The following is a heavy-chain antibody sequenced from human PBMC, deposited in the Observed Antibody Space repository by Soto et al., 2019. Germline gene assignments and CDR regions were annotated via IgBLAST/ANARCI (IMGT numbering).Heavy chain of an antibody. J-gene: IGHJ6*02. Sequence: GDSLKISCKGSGYSFTSYWIGWVRQMPGKGLEWMGIIYPGDYDTRYSPSFQGQVTISADKSISTAYLQWSSLKASDTAMYYCAGSLWFGEYYYGMDVWGQGATVTVSS. CDR2: IYPGDYDT. V-gene: IGHV5-51*01. CDR3: AGSLWFGEYYYGMDV. D-gene: IGHD3-10*01. CDR1: GYSFTSYW.